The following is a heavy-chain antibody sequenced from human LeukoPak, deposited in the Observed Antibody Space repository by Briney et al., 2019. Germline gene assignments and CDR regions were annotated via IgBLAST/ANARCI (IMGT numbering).Heavy chain of an antibody. D-gene: IGHD3-16*02. Sequence: GASVKVSCKASGYTFTSYDINWVRQATGQGLEWTGWMNPNSGNTGYAQKFQGRVTMTRNTSISTAYMELSSLRSEDTAVYYCARVREVTFGGVILYYFDYWGQGTLVTVSS. J-gene: IGHJ4*02. CDR3: ARVREVTFGGVILYYFDY. CDR1: GYTFTSYD. V-gene: IGHV1-8*01. CDR2: MNPNSGNT.